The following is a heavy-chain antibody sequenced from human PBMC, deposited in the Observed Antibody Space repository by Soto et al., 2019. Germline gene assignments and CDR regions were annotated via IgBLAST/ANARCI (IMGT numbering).Heavy chain of an antibody. CDR3: ASGYSSSWYYFDY. D-gene: IGHD6-13*01. V-gene: IGHV4-34*01. Sequence: TLSLTCAVYGGSFSGYYWSWIRQPPGKGLEWIGEINHSRSTNYNPSLKSRVTISVDTSKNQFSLKLSSVTAADTAVYYCASGYSSSWYYFDYWGQGTLVTVSS. J-gene: IGHJ4*02. CDR2: INHSRST. CDR1: GGSFSGYY.